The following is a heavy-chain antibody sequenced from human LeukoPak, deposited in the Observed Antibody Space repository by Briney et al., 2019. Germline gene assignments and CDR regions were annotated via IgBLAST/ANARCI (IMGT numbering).Heavy chain of an antibody. J-gene: IGHJ4*02. CDR2: ISSSSSYI. V-gene: IGHV3-21*01. D-gene: IGHD6-13*01. Sequence: GGSLRLSCAASGFTFSSYSMNWVRQAPGKGLEWVSSISSSSSYIYYADSVKGRFTISRDNAKNSLYLQMSSLRDEDTAVYYCARVGGSWSDVWGQGTLVTVSS. CDR1: GFTFSSYS. CDR3: ARVGGSWSDV.